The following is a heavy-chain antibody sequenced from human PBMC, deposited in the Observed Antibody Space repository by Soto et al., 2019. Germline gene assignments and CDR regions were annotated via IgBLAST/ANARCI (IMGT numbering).Heavy chain of an antibody. CDR2: INVDDST. CDR1: GFTFSSYA. Sequence: EVQLLESGGGLVQPGGSLRLSCAASGFTFSSYAMSWVRQAPGKGLEWVSSINVDDSTYYANSVKGRFTISRDNSKNTVNLQMNSLRADDTAVHYCAKNYYLDNWALGTLVTVSS. CDR3: AKNYYLDN. J-gene: IGHJ4*02. V-gene: IGHV3-23*01.